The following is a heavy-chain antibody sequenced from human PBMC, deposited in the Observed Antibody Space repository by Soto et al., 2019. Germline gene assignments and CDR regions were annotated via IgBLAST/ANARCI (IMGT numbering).Heavy chain of an antibody. D-gene: IGHD6-19*01. V-gene: IGHV3-48*02. Sequence: PGGSLRLSCAASGFTFSSYSMNWVRQAPGKGLEGGSYISSSSSTIYYADSVKGRFTISRDNAKNSLYLQMNSLRDEDTAVYYCASAGVAGTSPAYYYYGMDVWGQGTTVTVSS. CDR3: ASAGVAGTSPAYYYYGMDV. CDR1: GFTFSSYS. CDR2: ISSSSSTI. J-gene: IGHJ6*02.